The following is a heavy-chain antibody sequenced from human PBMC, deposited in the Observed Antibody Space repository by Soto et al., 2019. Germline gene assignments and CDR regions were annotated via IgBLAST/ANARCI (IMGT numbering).Heavy chain of an antibody. V-gene: IGHV3-74*01. D-gene: IGHD4-4*01. CDR2: INSDGSST. CDR1: GFTFSSYW. CDR3: ARDARSTAHDD. Sequence: PGGSLRLSCASSGFTFSSYWMHWVRQAPGKGLVWVSRINSDGSSTSYADSVKGRFTISRDNAKNTLYLQMNSLSAEDTAVYYCARDARSTAHDDWGQGILLTVA. J-gene: IGHJ4*02.